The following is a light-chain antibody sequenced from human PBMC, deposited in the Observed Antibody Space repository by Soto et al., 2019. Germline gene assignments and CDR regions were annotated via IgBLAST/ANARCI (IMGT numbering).Light chain of an antibody. Sequence: EVVLTQSPGTLSLSPGERATLSCRAIQSVTSNYLAWYQQKPGQAPRLLIYGASSRATGIPDRFSGSGSGTDFTLTISRLEPEDFAVYYCQQYGDSLSITFGQGTRLETK. CDR2: GAS. CDR3: QQYGDSLSIT. J-gene: IGKJ5*01. V-gene: IGKV3-20*01. CDR1: QSVTSNY.